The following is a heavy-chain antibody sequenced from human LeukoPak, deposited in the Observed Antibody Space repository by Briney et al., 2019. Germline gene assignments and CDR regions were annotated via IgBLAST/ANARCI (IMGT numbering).Heavy chain of an antibody. Sequence: SETLSLTCTVSGGSISTHYWSWIRQPAGKGLEWIGRMSTTGSSNYNPSLKSRVTMSVDTPKNQFSLKLSSVTAADTAVYYCGREVEMATQFDYWGQGTLVTVSP. CDR1: GGSISTHY. CDR2: MSTTGSS. CDR3: GREVEMATQFDY. V-gene: IGHV4-4*07. D-gene: IGHD5-24*01. J-gene: IGHJ4*02.